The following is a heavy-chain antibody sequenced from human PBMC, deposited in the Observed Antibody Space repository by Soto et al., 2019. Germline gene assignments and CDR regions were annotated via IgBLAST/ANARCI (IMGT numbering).Heavy chain of an antibody. CDR3: ARSRIAARPIYYYGMDV. CDR2: IYYSGST. D-gene: IGHD6-6*01. CDR1: GGSIISYY. J-gene: IGHJ6*02. Sequence: SSETLSLTCTVSGGSIISYYWSWILQPPWKGLEWIGYIYYSGSTNYNPSLKSRVTISVDTSKNQVVLTVTNMDPVDTATYYCARSRIAARPIYYYGMDVWGQGTTVTVSS. V-gene: IGHV4-59*01.